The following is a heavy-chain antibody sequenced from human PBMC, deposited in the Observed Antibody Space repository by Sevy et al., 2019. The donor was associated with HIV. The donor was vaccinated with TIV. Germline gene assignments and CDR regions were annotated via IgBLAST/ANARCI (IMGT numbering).Heavy chain of an antibody. Sequence: SETLSLTCTVSGFSISSDYYWGWIRQPPGKGLEWIGSIYDGGSTYYNPSLKSRVTISIDTSKNQFSLKLSSVTAADTAVYHCARDYYGSGSYYEFVYWGQGTLVTVSS. CDR1: GFSISSDYY. V-gene: IGHV4-38-2*02. CDR2: IYDGGST. CDR3: ARDYYGSGSYYEFVY. D-gene: IGHD3-10*01. J-gene: IGHJ4*02.